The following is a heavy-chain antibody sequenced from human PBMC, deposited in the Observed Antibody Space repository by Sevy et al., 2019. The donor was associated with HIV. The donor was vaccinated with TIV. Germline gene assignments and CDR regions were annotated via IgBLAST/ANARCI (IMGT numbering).Heavy chain of an antibody. D-gene: IGHD6-13*01. Sequence: GGSLRLSCAASGFTVTNNYISWVRQAPGKGLDWVALSYSDDSRYLAYSVRGRFTISRDSLKNTLYLQMNSLRAEDTTVYYCARLHPHIAAARALDVWGQGTTVTVSS. CDR3: ARLHPHIAAARALDV. V-gene: IGHV3-53*01. CDR1: GFTVTNNY. J-gene: IGHJ6*02. CDR2: SYSDDSR.